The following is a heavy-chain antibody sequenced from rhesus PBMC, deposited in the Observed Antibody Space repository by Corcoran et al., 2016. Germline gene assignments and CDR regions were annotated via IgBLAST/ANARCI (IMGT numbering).Heavy chain of an antibody. CDR1: GGSVSGYNW. Sequence: QVQLQESGPGLVKPSETLSLTCAVSGGSVSGYNWWSWIRQAPGKGLEWIGYVSGSGRITAYNPSLKSLVTISTDTSKNHFSLKLRSVTAADTAVYYCAIGSTVDSWGQGVLVTVSS. J-gene: IGHJ4*01. CDR3: AIGSTVDS. V-gene: IGHV4-65*01. CDR2: VSGSGRIT.